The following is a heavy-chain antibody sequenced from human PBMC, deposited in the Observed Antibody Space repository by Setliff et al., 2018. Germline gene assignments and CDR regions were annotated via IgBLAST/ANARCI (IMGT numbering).Heavy chain of an antibody. CDR1: GGTFSSYA. CDR2: IIPSGGST. Sequence: SVKVSCKASGGTFSSYAISWVRQAPGQGLEWMGGIIPSGGSTSYAQKFQGRVTMTTDTSTSTAYMELRSLRSDDTAVYYCASLRLRYDAFDIWGQGTMVTVSS. J-gene: IGHJ3*02. CDR3: ASLRLRYDAFDI. V-gene: IGHV1-69*10. D-gene: IGHD4-17*01.